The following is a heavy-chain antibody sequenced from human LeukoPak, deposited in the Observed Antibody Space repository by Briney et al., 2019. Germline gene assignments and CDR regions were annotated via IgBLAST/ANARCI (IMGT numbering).Heavy chain of an antibody. V-gene: IGHV4-59*01. J-gene: IGHJ5*02. CDR1: GDSISSSY. CDR3: ARGGQVNWFDP. Sequence: PSETLSLTCTVSGDSISSSYWSWIRQPPGKGLEWIGYISYSGSTSSNPSLRSRVTISVDTSKNQFSLRLTSVTAADTAMYYCARGGQVNWFDPWGQGTLVTVSS. CDR2: ISYSGST. D-gene: IGHD3-16*01.